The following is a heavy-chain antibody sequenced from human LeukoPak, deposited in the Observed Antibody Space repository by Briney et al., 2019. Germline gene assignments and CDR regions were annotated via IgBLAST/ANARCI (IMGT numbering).Heavy chain of an antibody. CDR2: ISGSGGST. J-gene: IGHJ4*02. V-gene: IGHV3-23*01. CDR3: AKTIGRMGDFDY. CDR1: GFTFSSYA. Sequence: GGSLRLSCAASGFTFSSYAMSLVRQAPGKGLEWVSAISGSGGSTYYADSVKGRFTISRDNSKNTLYLQMNSLRAEDTAVYYCAKTIGRMGDFDYWGQGTLVTVSS. D-gene: IGHD1-26*01.